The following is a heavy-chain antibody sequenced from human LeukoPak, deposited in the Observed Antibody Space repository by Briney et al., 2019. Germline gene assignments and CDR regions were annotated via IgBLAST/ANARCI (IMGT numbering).Heavy chain of an antibody. CDR3: ARETYYYDSSGYWFDP. Sequence: GGSLRLSCAASGFTFSSYSMNWVRQAPGKGLEWVSYISSSSSTIYYADSVKGRFTISGDNAKDSLYLQMNSLRAEDTAVYYCARETYYYDSSGYWFDPWGQGTLVTVSS. D-gene: IGHD3-22*01. CDR2: ISSSSSTI. V-gene: IGHV3-48*01. CDR1: GFTFSSYS. J-gene: IGHJ5*02.